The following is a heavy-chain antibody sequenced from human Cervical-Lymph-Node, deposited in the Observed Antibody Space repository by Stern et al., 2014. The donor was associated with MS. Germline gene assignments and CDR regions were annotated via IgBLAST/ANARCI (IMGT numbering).Heavy chain of an antibody. CDR2: IYPYDSDP. CDR3: ARHVQGFDY. V-gene: IGHV5-51*01. CDR1: GYSFTIYY. J-gene: IGHJ4*02. Sequence: EVQLVQSGAAVKKPGESLTISCKLSGYSFTIYYIAWVRQMPGKGLEWMGVIYPYDSDPTSSPSFQGQVTISADKSITTAYLQWSSLRASDTAMYYCARHVQGFDYWGQGTLVTVSS.